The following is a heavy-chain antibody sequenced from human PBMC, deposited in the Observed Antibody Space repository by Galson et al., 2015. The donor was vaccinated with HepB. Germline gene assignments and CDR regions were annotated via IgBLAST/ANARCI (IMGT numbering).Heavy chain of an antibody. CDR1: GYTFTSYD. J-gene: IGHJ4*02. CDR3: VSNVPRTGDFDY. CDR2: MSPNSGNT. Sequence: SVKVSCKASGYTFTSYDINWVRQATGQGLEWMGWMSPNSGNTGYAQKFQGRVTMTRDTSISTAYMELNSLRSEDTAVYYCVSNVPRTGDFDYWGQGTLVTVAS. V-gene: IGHV1-8*01. D-gene: IGHD7-27*01.